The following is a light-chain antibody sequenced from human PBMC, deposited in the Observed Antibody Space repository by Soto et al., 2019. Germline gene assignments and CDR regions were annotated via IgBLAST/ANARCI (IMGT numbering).Light chain of an antibody. V-gene: IGKV3-20*01. CDR1: QSVSSY. CDR2: GAS. Sequence: IVVSNSPATLSLSPGEGASFYGSASQSVSSYLAWYQQKPGQAPRLVIYGASSRATGIPDRFSGSGSGTDFTLTISRLEPEDFAVYYCQQYGSSRRLTFGGGTKVDI. CDR3: QQYGSSRRLT. J-gene: IGKJ4*01.